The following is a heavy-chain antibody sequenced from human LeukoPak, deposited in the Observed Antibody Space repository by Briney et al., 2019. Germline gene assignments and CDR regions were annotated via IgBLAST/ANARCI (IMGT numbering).Heavy chain of an antibody. D-gene: IGHD1-14*01. CDR1: GFTFGGYG. Sequence: GGSLRLSCAGSGFTFGGYGMHWFRQTPGKGLEWVAVIAYDGSRAFYADSVKGRFTISRANSKNTMSVQMDDLRAEDTAVYYCTRYNNDHFDYWGQGTLVTVSS. J-gene: IGHJ4*02. V-gene: IGHV3-33*01. CDR2: IAYDGSRA. CDR3: TRYNNDHFDY.